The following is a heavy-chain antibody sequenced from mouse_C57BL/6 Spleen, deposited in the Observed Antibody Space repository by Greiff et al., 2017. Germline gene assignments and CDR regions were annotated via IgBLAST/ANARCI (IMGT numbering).Heavy chain of an antibody. Sequence: QLQESGPGLVKPSQSLSLTCSVTGYSITSGYYWNWIRQFPGNKLEWMGYISYDGSNNYNPSLKNRISITRDTSKNQFFLKLNSVTTEDTATYYCARELGRFAYWGQGTLVTVSA. V-gene: IGHV3-6*01. CDR2: ISYDGSN. D-gene: IGHD4-1*01. CDR3: ARELGRFAY. J-gene: IGHJ3*01. CDR1: GYSITSGYY.